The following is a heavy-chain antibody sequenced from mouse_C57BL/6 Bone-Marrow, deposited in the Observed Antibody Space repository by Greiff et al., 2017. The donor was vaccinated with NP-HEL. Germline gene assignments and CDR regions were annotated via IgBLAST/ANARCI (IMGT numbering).Heavy chain of an antibody. V-gene: IGHV1-62-2*01. J-gene: IGHJ2*01. CDR1: GYTFTEYT. Sequence: VKLQESGAELVKPGASVKLSCKASGYTFTEYTIHWVKQRSGQGLEWIGWFYPGSGSIKYNEKFKDKATLTADKSSSTVYMELSRLTSEDSAVYFCARHDSYYYGSRGYFDYWGQGTTLTVSS. CDR3: ARHDSYYYGSRGYFDY. D-gene: IGHD1-1*01. CDR2: FYPGSGSI.